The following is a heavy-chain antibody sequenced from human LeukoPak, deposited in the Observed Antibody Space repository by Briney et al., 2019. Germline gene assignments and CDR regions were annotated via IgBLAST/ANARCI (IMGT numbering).Heavy chain of an antibody. CDR3: ARVGILGRSTTVRGVLFDY. D-gene: IGHD3-10*01. Sequence: SETLSLTCTVSGGSVSSYYWSWIRQPPGKGLEWIGYIYYSGSTNYNPSLKGRVTISVDTSKNQFSLKLSSVTAADTAVYYCARVGILGRSTTVRGVLFDYWGQGTLVTVSS. V-gene: IGHV4-59*02. CDR2: IYYSGST. J-gene: IGHJ4*02. CDR1: GGSVSSYY.